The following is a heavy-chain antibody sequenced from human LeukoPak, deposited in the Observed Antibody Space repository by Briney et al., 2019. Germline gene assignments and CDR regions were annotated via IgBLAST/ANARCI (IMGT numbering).Heavy chain of an antibody. CDR1: GFTVSSNY. Sequence: GGSLRLSCAASGFTVSSNYMSWVRQAPGKGLEWVSVIYSGGSTYYADSVKGRFTISRDNSKNTLYLQMNSLRAEDTAVYYCAREYGSGSYYNNWFDPWGQGTLVTVSS. D-gene: IGHD3-10*01. CDR3: AREYGSGSYYNNWFDP. J-gene: IGHJ5*02. CDR2: IYSGGST. V-gene: IGHV3-53*01.